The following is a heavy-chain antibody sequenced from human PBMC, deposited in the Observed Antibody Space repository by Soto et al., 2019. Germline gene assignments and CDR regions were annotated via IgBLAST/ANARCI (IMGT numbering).Heavy chain of an antibody. CDR3: ARHRKDGYNFEIGY. J-gene: IGHJ4*02. CDR1: CASIYNGGYF. D-gene: IGHD5-12*01. V-gene: IGHV4-30-4*02. Sequence: SDTLSLTCSVSCASIYNGGYFWSWIRQSPGKGLEWIGHIHNSGSPYNNPSLKSRVTISADTSKNQFSLTLTSVTAADTAVYYCARHRKDGYNFEIGYWGQGTLVTVSS. CDR2: IHNSGSP.